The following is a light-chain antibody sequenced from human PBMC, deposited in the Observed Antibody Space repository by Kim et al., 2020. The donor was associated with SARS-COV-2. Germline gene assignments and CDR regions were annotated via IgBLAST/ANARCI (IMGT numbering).Light chain of an antibody. CDR1: KLGVKR. CDR2: QDD. Sequence: VAPGRTAGITCSGDKLGVKRACWYQQKPVQSPVLIIYQDDKRPSGIPERFSASNSGSTATLTISGTQTMDDADYYCQAWDNGTAVFGTGTKVTVL. V-gene: IGLV3-1*01. J-gene: IGLJ1*01. CDR3: QAWDNGTAV.